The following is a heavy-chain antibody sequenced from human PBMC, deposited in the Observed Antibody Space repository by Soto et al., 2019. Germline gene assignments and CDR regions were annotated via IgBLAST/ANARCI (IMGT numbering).Heavy chain of an antibody. CDR2: INPSGGST. CDR3: VRDREVLRYFDWSSPTFDY. Sequence: VKVSCKASGYTFTSYYMHWVRQAPGQGLEWMGIINPSGGSTSYVQKFQGRVTMTRDTSTSIVYMELSSLSFEDTAVFYCVRDREVLRYFDWSSPTFDYWGQGTLVTVSS. D-gene: IGHD3-9*01. V-gene: IGHV1-46*03. CDR1: GYTFTSYY. J-gene: IGHJ4*02.